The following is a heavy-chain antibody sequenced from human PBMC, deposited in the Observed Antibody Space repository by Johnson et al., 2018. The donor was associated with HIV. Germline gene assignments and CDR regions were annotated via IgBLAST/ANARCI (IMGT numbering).Heavy chain of an antibody. Sequence: QMLLVESGGGVVQPGRSLRLYCAASGFTFSSYAMHWVRQAPGKGLEWVGVISYDGRNKYYADSVKGRLTISTDNSKTTLYLQMNSLRAEDTAVYYCARSVGYCSGGSCSPDAFDIWGQGTMVTVSS. J-gene: IGHJ3*02. CDR1: GFTFSSYA. CDR3: ARSVGYCSGGSCSPDAFDI. V-gene: IGHV3-30-3*01. CDR2: ISYDGRNK. D-gene: IGHD2-15*01.